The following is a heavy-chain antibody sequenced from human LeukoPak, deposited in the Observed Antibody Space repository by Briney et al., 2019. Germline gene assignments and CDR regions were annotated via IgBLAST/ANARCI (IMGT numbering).Heavy chain of an antibody. CDR1: RLTFDGYA. CDR3: AKSGTYSSSSGYIDS. D-gene: IGHD6-6*01. J-gene: IGHJ4*02. Sequence: GGSLRLSCAASRLTFDGYAMHWVRQAPGKGLEWVSSISWNSGNTDYAASVKGRFTISRDNAKKSLHLQMNSLRAEDTALYYCAKSGTYSSSSGYIDSWGQGTLVTVSS. V-gene: IGHV3-9*01. CDR2: ISWNSGNT.